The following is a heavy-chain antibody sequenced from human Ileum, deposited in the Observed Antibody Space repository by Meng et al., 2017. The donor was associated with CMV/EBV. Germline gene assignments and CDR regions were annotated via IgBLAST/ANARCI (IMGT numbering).Heavy chain of an antibody. CDR2: IYASGST. V-gene: IGHV3-66*01. CDR1: GFIVSSPY. Sequence: GQLVESGGGLVQPGGSLRLSCDASGFIVSSPYMTWVRQAPGKGLEWVSVIYASGSTFYADSVKGRFTISRDNSENTLFLQMSSLRVEDTAVYYCVGVGAPGGQGTLVTVSS. J-gene: IGHJ4*02. D-gene: IGHD1-26*01. CDR3: VGVGAP.